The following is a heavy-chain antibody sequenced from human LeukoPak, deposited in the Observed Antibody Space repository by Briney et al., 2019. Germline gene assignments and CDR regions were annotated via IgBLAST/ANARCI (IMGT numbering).Heavy chain of an antibody. CDR3: AKDGRGGDCTSASCTNWFGP. J-gene: IGHJ5*02. Sequence: GGSLRLSCAASGFTFSTYALTWVRQAPGKGLEWVSTIGGSGGVTYYADSVKGRFTISRDNSKNTLYLQMSSLRAEDTAVYYCAKDGRGGDCTSASCTNWFGPWGQGTLVTVSS. CDR1: GFTFSTYA. D-gene: IGHD2-2*01. V-gene: IGHV3-23*01. CDR2: IGGSGGVT.